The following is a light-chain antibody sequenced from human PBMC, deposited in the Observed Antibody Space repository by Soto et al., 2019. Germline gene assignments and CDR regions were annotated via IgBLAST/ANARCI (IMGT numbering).Light chain of an antibody. CDR2: EVT. Sequence: QSVLTQPASASGSPGQSITFSSTGTSCDVGGYDYVSCYQKHPGKDPKRMIYEVTNRPSGVSNRLSGYKSGNAASLTISGLQAEDEADYYCSSYTPSGTVVFGGGTQLTVL. CDR1: SCDVGGYDY. V-gene: IGLV2-14*01. CDR3: SSYTPSGTVV. J-gene: IGLJ2*01.